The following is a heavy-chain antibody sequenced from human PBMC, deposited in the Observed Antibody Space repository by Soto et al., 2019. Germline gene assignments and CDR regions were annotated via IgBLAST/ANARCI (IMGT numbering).Heavy chain of an antibody. V-gene: IGHV4-34*01. Sequence: QVQLQQWGAGLLKPSETLSLTCAVYGGSFSGYYWSWIRQPPGKGLEWIGEINHSGSTNYNPSLKSRVPISVDTSKNQFSLKLSSVTAADTAVYYCARGWSGYYFDYWGQGTLVTVSS. CDR3: ARGWSGYYFDY. J-gene: IGHJ4*02. CDR1: GGSFSGYY. D-gene: IGHD3-3*01. CDR2: INHSGST.